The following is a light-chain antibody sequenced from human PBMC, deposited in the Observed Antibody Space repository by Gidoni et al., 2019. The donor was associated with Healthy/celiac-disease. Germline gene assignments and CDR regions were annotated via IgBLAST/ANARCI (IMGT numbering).Light chain of an antibody. J-gene: IGKJ1*01. V-gene: IGKV4-1*01. CDR2: WAS. Sequence: IELTQSPSSLSASLGERATINCKSSQSVLYSSNNKNYLAWYQQKPRQPPKLLMYWASTRESGVPERCSGSGSGTDFSITIISMQDEDVAVYYCQQYYSTPRTFGQGTKVEIK. CDR1: QSVLYSSNNKNY. CDR3: QQYYSTPRT.